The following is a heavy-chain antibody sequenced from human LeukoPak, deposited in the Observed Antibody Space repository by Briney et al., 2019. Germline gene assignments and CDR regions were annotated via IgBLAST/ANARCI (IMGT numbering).Heavy chain of an antibody. D-gene: IGHD3-10*01. J-gene: IGHJ6*02. CDR1: GITFSSYA. V-gene: IGHV3-23*01. CDR3: AKSPPRVRGVFYGMDV. CDR2: ISGSGGST. Sequence: GGSLRLSCAASGITFSSYAMSWVRQAPGKGLEWVSAISGSGGSTYYADSVKGRFTISRDNSKNTLYLQMNSLRAEDTAVYYCAKSPPRVRGVFYGMDVWGQGTTVTVSS.